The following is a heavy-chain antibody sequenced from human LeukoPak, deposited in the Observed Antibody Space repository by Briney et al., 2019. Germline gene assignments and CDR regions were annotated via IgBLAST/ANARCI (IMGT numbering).Heavy chain of an antibody. CDR1: GYTFSSYE. J-gene: IGHJ3*02. V-gene: IGHV1-18*01. Sequence: AASVKVSCKASGYTFSSYEINWVRQAPGQGLEWMGGISTHKGNTNYAQKSQGRVTMTTATSTSTAYMELRSLRSDDTAVYYCARVRSASAGTASAFDIWGQGTMVTVSS. D-gene: IGHD2-21*02. CDR2: ISTHKGNT. CDR3: ARVRSASAGTASAFDI.